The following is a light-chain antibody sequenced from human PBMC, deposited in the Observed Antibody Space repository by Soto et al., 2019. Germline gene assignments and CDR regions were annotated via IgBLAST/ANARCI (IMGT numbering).Light chain of an antibody. CDR3: QQYNSYSPLT. V-gene: IGKV1-33*01. CDR2: DAS. J-gene: IGKJ4*01. CDR1: QDISNY. Sequence: DIQMTQSPTSLYTSVGDRVTITCQASQDISNYLNWYQQKPGKAHKLLIYDASNLETGVPSRFSGSGSGTDCTFTISSLQPEDIATYYCQQYNSYSPLTFGGGTKVDIK.